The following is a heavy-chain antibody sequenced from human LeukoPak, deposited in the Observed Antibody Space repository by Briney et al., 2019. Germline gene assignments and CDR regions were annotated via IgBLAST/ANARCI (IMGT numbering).Heavy chain of an antibody. CDR1: GGSVSDSSYF. CDR3: ARESYYYGSGSYYNSQYYFDY. V-gene: IGHV4-39*07. Sequence: SETLSLTCTVSGGSVSDSSYFWGWIRQPPGKGLEWIGSIYYSGNTYYNPSLKSRVTISVDTSKNQFSLKLSSVTAADTAVYYCARESYYYGSGSYYNSQYYFDYWGQGTLVTVSS. CDR2: IYYSGNT. D-gene: IGHD3-10*01. J-gene: IGHJ4*02.